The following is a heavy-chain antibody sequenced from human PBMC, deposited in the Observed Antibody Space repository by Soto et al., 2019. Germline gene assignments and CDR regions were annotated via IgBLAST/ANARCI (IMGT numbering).Heavy chain of an antibody. V-gene: IGHV3-23*01. CDR2: ISASVGST. CDR1: GFTFSSYA. J-gene: IGHJ3*02. CDR3: AKAHYDSSRPLAFDI. Sequence: PGGSLILSCAASGFTFSSYAMSWVRQAPGKGLEWVSAISASVGSTYYADSVKGRFTISRDNSKNTLYLQMNSLRAEDTAVYYCAKAHYDSSRPLAFDIWGKGTMVAVSS. D-gene: IGHD3-22*01.